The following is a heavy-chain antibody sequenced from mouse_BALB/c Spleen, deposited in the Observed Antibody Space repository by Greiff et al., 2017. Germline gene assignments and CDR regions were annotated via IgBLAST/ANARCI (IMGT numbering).Heavy chain of an antibody. V-gene: IGHV1-18*01. CDR1: GYTFTDYN. CDR2: INPNNGGT. J-gene: IGHJ4*01. Sequence: EVQLQESGPELVKPGASVKIPCKASGYTFTDYNMDWVKQSHGKSLEWIGDINPNNGGTIYNQKFKGKATLTVDKSSSTAYMELRSLTSEDTAVYYCARTRPPYYYAMDYWGQGTSVTVSS. CDR3: ARTRPPYYYAMDY.